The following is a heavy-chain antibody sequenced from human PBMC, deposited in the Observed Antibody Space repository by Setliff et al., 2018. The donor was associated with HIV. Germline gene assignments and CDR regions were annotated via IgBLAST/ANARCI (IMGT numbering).Heavy chain of an antibody. J-gene: IGHJ4*02. D-gene: IGHD2-15*01. CDR2: TNAGNGNT. Sequence: ASVKVSCKASGYTFSNYAMHWVRQAPGQRLEWMGWTNAGNGNTKYAQNFQGRVTLTRDTSASTVYMELSSLRSEDTAVYYCARGFSYCSGGSCYFGYWGQGTLVTVSS. CDR3: ARGFSYCSGGSCYFGY. CDR1: GYTFSNYA. V-gene: IGHV1-3*01.